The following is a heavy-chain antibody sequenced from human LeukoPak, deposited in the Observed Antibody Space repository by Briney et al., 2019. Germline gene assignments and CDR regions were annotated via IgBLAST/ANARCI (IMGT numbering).Heavy chain of an antibody. CDR3: ARDCNSSGYYEWFDP. CDR2: ISAYNGNT. Sequence: ASVKVSCKASGYTFTSYGISWVRQAPGRGLEWMGWISAYNGNTNYAQKLQGRVTMTTDTSTSTAYMELRSLRSDDTAVYYCARDCNSSGYYEWFDPRGQGTLVTVSS. V-gene: IGHV1-18*01. CDR1: GYTFTSYG. D-gene: IGHD3-22*01. J-gene: IGHJ5*02.